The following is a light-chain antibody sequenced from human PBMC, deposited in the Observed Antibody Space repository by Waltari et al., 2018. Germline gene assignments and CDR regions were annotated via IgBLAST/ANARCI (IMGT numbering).Light chain of an antibody. CDR2: EVS. CDR1: SSDVGSYNR. J-gene: IGLJ1*01. CDR3: SSYTSSSTWV. V-gene: IGLV2-18*02. Sequence: QSALTQPPSVSGSPGQSVTISCTGTSSDVGSYNRVSWYQQPPDTAPKLIIYEVSARPSGVPDRFSGSKSANTAFLTISGLQAEDEAYYFCSSYTSSSTWVFGTGTKVTVL.